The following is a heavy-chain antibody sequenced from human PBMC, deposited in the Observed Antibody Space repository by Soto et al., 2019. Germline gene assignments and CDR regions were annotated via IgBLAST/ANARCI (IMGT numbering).Heavy chain of an antibody. J-gene: IGHJ4*02. D-gene: IGHD6-19*01. CDR3: AKGLPVAGTSGRYFDY. V-gene: IGHV3-23*01. CDR1: GITFSSHT. Sequence: PGGSLRLSCEVSGITFSSHTMSWVRQAPGKGLEWVSVMTGNGGITYYGDSVKGRFTISRDNSKNTLYLQMKSLRAEDTAVYYCAKGLPVAGTSGRYFDYWGQGTLVTVSS. CDR2: MTGNGGIT.